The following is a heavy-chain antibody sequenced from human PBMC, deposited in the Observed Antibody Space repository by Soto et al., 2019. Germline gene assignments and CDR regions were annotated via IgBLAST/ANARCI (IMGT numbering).Heavy chain of an antibody. Sequence: GGSLRLSCAVSGFTFDDNAMHWVRQAPEKGLEWVSGINWKSDIGYADSVKGRFTISRDNAENSLYLKMNSLRAEDTALYYCAISQDRGGRTTFLYWGQGTQVTVST. D-gene: IGHD3-16*01. J-gene: IGHJ4*02. CDR2: INWKSDI. CDR1: GFTFDDNA. V-gene: IGHV3-9*01. CDR3: AISQDRGGRTTFLY.